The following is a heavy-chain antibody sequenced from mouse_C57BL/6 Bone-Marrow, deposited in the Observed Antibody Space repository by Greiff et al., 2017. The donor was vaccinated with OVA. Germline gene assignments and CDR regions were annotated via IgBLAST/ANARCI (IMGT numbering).Heavy chain of an antibody. V-gene: IGHV1-78*01. D-gene: IGHD1-1*01. CDR1: GYTFTDHT. J-gene: IGHJ3*01. CDR3: ARRRLIYYYGSSPAWFAY. CDR2: IYPRDGST. Sequence: QVQLQQSDAELVKPGASVKISCKVSGYTFTDHTIHWMKQRPEQGLEWIGYIYPRDGSTKYNEKFKGKATVTADKSSSTAYMQLNSLTSEDSAVYFCARRRLIYYYGSSPAWFAYWGQGTLVTVSA.